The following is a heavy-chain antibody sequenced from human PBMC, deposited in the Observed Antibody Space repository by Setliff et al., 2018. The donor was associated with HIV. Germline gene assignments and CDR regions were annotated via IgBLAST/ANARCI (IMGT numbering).Heavy chain of an antibody. J-gene: IGHJ6*02. V-gene: IGHV3-33*06. CDR3: ANRGYSGYDYSNYYYYGMDV. CDR1: GFTFSSYG. CDR2: IWYGGSKK. Sequence: PGGSLRLSCVVSGFTFSSYGMHWVRQAPGKGLEWVAVIWYGGSKKYYAGTVQGRVNISRDNSKNTLYLQMDSLRAEDTAVYYCANRGYSGYDYSNYYYYGMDVWGQGITVTVSS. D-gene: IGHD5-12*01.